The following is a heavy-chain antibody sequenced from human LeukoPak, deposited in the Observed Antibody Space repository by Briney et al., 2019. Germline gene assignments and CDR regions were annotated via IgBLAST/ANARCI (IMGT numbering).Heavy chain of an antibody. Sequence: GGSLRLSCAASGFTVSSNYMSWVRQAPGKGLEWVSVIYAGGSISYTDSVKGRFTISRDNSKNTLYLQMNSLRAEDTAVYYCARGDRDAFDIWGQGTMVTVSS. CDR2: IYAGGSI. CDR3: ARGDRDAFDI. D-gene: IGHD3-16*01. CDR1: GFTVSSNY. V-gene: IGHV3-53*01. J-gene: IGHJ3*02.